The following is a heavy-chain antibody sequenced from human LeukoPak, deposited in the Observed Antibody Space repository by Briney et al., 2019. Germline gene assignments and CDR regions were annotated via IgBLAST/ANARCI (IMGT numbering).Heavy chain of an antibody. D-gene: IGHD1-1*01. V-gene: IGHV1-69*13. CDR1: GGTFSSYA. CDR2: IIPIFGTA. CDR3: VTDQLAGAFDY. J-gene: IGHJ4*02. Sequence: SVKVSCKASGGTFSSYAISWVRQAPGQGLEWMGGIIPIFGTANYAQKFQGRVTITADESTSTAYMELSSLRFEDTAVYYCVTDQLAGAFDYWGQGTLVTVSS.